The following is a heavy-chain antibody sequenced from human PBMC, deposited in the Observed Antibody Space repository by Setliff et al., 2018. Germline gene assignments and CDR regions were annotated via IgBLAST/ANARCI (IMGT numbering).Heavy chain of an antibody. V-gene: IGHV3-48*01. J-gene: IGHJ6*03. CDR2: ISSSSTTI. Sequence: GGSLRLSCAASGFAFSSYGMNWVRQAPGKGLEWLSYISSSSTTIYYADSVKGRFTVSRDNAKNSLYLQMNSLRADDAAVYYCARSSAPIKRDYMDVWGKGTTVTVSS. CDR3: ARSSAPIKRDYMDV. CDR1: GFAFSSYG. D-gene: IGHD6-6*01.